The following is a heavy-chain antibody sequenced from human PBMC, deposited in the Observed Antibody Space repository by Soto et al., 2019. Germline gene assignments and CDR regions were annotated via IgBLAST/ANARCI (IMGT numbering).Heavy chain of an antibody. Sequence: EVQLLESGGGLVKPGGSLRLSCAASGFTFSSYSMNWVRQAPGKGLEWVSSISSSSSYIYYADSVKGRFTISRDNAKNSLYLQMNSLRAEDTAVYYCARDRSDSSSWPNYWGPGTLVTVSS. J-gene: IGHJ4*02. CDR1: GFTFSSYS. D-gene: IGHD6-13*01. V-gene: IGHV3-21*01. CDR2: ISSSSSYI. CDR3: ARDRSDSSSWPNY.